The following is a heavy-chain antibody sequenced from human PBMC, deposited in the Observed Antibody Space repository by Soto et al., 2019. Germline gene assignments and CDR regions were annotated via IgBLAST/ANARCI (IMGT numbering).Heavy chain of an antibody. D-gene: IGHD6-13*01. CDR2: IYGGLTT. Sequence: EVQLVESGGGLIQPGGSLRLSCAASGFTVSSTYMTWVRQAPGKGLEWVSVIYGGLTTSYADSVKGRFTISRDNSKNTLFLQMNSLRAEDTAVYYCARARIEAAGRPRFNYYYGMDVWGQGTTVTVSS. J-gene: IGHJ6*02. CDR1: GFTVSSTY. CDR3: ARARIEAAGRPRFNYYYGMDV. V-gene: IGHV3-53*01.